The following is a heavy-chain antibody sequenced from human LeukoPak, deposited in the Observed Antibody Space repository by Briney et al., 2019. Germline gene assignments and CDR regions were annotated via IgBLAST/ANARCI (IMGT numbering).Heavy chain of an antibody. CDR3: AKVGCSSTSCYHYYMDV. J-gene: IGHJ6*03. D-gene: IGHD2-2*01. Sequence: GGSLRLSCAASGFTFSSYAMSWVRQAPGKGLEWVSAISGSGGSTYYADSVKGRFTISRDNSKNTLYLQMNSLRAEDTAVYYCAKVGCSSTSCYHYYMDVWGKGTTVTVSS. CDR2: ISGSGGST. V-gene: IGHV3-23*01. CDR1: GFTFSSYA.